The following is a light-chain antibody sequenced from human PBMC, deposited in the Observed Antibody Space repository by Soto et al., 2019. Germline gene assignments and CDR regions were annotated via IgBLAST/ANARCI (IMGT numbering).Light chain of an antibody. V-gene: IGLV2-14*01. CDR2: GVT. Sequence: QSALTQPASVSGSPGQSITISCTGTSSDIGAYNYVSWYQQYPGKAPTLMIYGVTNRPSGVSNRFSGSKTGNTASLTISGLQAEDEADYYCFSHRSGDSHVFGTGTKVTVL. CDR3: FSHRSGDSHV. CDR1: SSDIGAYNY. J-gene: IGLJ1*01.